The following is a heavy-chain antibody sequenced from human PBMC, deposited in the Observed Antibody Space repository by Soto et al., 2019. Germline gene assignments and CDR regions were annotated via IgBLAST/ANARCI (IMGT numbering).Heavy chain of an antibody. J-gene: IGHJ4*02. CDR3: AREEALAGVLVY. D-gene: IGHD3-10*01. Sequence: GGSLRLSCAASGFTFSSYSMNWVRQAPGKGLEWVSSISSSSSYIYYADSVKGRFTISRDNAKNSLYLQMNSLRAEDTAVYYCAREEALAGVLVYWGQGTLVTVSS. CDR1: GFTFSSYS. CDR2: ISSSSSYI. V-gene: IGHV3-21*01.